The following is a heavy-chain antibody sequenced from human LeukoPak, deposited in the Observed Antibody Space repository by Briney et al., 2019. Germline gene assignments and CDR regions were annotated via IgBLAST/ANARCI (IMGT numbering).Heavy chain of an antibody. D-gene: IGHD3-10*01. J-gene: IGHJ4*02. CDR2: ISGSSSYI. CDR3: ARNTGGSGEHDY. Sequence: GGSLRLSCAASGFTFSRYSMNWVRQAPGKGLEWVSSISGSSSYIYYADSVKGRFTISRHNAKNSLYLQMNSLRAEDTAVYYCARNTGGSGEHDYWGQGTLVTVSS. CDR1: GFTFSRYS. V-gene: IGHV3-21*01.